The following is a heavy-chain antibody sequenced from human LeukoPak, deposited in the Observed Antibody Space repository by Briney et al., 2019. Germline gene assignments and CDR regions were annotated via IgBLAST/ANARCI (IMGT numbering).Heavy chain of an antibody. CDR1: GYTFTGYY. D-gene: IGHD3-10*01. CDR2: INPNSGGT. J-gene: IGHJ5*02. Sequence: GASVKVSCKASGYTFTGYYMHWVRQAPGQGLEWMGWINPNSGGTNYAQKFQGRVTMTRDTSISTAYMELSRLRSDDTAVYYCARVSHGSGSYYMAWFDPWGQGTLVIVSS. V-gene: IGHV1-2*02. CDR3: ARVSHGSGSYYMAWFDP.